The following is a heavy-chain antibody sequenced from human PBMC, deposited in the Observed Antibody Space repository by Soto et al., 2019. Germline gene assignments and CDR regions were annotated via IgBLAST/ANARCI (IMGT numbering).Heavy chain of an antibody. CDR2: INPCGGST. CDR3: ARVNSSGYYGWFDP. D-gene: IGHD3-22*01. V-gene: IGHV1-46*01. J-gene: IGHJ5*02. CDR1: GYTFTSYY. Sequence: QVQLVQSGAEVKKPGASVKVSCKASGYTFTSYYMHWVRQAPGQGLEWMGIINPCGGSTSYAQKFQGRVTMTRDTSTGTVYMELSSLKSEDTAVYYCARVNSSGYYGWFDPWGQGTLVTVSS.